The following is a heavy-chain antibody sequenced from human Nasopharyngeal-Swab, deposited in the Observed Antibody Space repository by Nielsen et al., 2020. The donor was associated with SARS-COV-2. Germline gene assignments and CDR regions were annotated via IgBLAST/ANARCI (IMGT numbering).Heavy chain of an antibody. V-gene: IGHV1-8*01. CDR2: MNPNSGNT. J-gene: IGHJ4*02. CDR1: GYTFTSYD. D-gene: IGHD4-23*01. Sequence: ASVKVSCKASGYTFTSYDINWVRQASGQGLEWVGWMNPNSGNTGYAQKFQGRVTMTRDTSITTAYMELSSLRSEDTAVYYCARDLGDYGGKGFGYWGQGTLVTVSS. CDR3: ARDLGDYGGKGFGY.